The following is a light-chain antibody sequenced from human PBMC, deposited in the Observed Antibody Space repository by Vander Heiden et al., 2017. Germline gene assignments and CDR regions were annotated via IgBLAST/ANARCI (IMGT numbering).Light chain of an antibody. Sequence: EIVLTQSPATLSLSPGERATLSCRASQSVSSYLAWYQQKPGQAPRLLIYDASNRATGIPARFSGSGYGTDFTLTISSREPEDFAVYYCQQRSYSPPLTFGGGTKVEIK. CDR3: QQRSYSPPLT. V-gene: IGKV3-11*01. J-gene: IGKJ4*01. CDR1: QSVSSY. CDR2: DAS.